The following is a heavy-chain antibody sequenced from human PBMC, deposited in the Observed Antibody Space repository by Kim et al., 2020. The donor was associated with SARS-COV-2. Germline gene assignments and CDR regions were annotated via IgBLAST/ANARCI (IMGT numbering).Heavy chain of an antibody. V-gene: IGHV1-18*04. CDR3: ARENYGGNRYFDS. Sequence: ASVKVSCKASGYTFTNYDISWVRQAPGQGLEWMGWIRVYNGNTNYAQNLQGRVTMTTDTSTNTAYMELRSLRSDDTAVYFCARENYGGNRYFDSWGQGTL. D-gene: IGHD4-17*01. CDR2: IRVYNGNT. J-gene: IGHJ4*02. CDR1: GYTFTNYD.